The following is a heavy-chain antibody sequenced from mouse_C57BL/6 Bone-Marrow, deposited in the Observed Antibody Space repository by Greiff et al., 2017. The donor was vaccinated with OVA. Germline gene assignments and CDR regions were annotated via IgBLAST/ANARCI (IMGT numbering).Heavy chain of an antibody. Sequence: VQLQQSGPELVKPGASVKISCKASGYTFTDYYMNWVKQSHGKSLEWIGDINPKNGGTSYNQKFKGKVTLTVDKSSSTAYMELRSLRSEDSAVYYCASPLDYYGSSYWYFDVWDTGKAVTVSA. CDR2: INPKNGGT. CDR3: ASPLDYYGSSYWYFDV. CDR1: GYTFTDYY. D-gene: IGHD1-1*01. J-gene: IGHJ1*03. V-gene: IGHV1-26*01.